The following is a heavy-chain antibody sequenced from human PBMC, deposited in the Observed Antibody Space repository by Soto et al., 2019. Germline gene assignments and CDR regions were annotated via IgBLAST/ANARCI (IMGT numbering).Heavy chain of an antibody. CDR3: ARVHSGSYSNYFDY. CDR1: GGSISSGGYY. Sequence: SETLSLTCTVSGGSISSGGYYWSWIRQHPGKGLEWIGYIYYSGSTYYNPSLKSRVTISVDTSKNQFSLKLSSVTAADTAVYYCARVHSGSYSNYFDYWGQGTLVTVSS. V-gene: IGHV4-31*03. CDR2: IYYSGST. D-gene: IGHD1-26*01. J-gene: IGHJ4*02.